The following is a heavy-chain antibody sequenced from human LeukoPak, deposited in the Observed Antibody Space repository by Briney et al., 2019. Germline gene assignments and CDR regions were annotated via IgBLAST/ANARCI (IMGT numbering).Heavy chain of an antibody. V-gene: IGHV3-30-3*01. CDR2: ISYDGSNK. D-gene: IGHD6-6*01. J-gene: IGHJ4*02. CDR1: GFTFSSYA. CDR3: ARDPFQYSSSPTGYFDY. Sequence: GGSLRLSCAASGFTFSSYAMHWVRQAPGKGLEWVAVISYDGSNKYYADSVKGRFTISRDNSKNTLYLQMNSLRAEDTAVYYSARDPFQYSSSPTGYFDYWGQGTLVTVSS.